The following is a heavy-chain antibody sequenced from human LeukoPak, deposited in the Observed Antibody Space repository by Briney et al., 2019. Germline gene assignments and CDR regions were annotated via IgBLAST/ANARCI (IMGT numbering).Heavy chain of an antibody. CDR1: GGSFSGYY. D-gene: IGHD5-12*01. J-gene: IGHJ6*03. Sequence: SETLSLTCAVYGGSFSGYYWSWIRQPPGKGLEWIGEINHSGSTNYNPSLKSRVTISVDTSKNQFSLKLSSVTAADTAVYYCARDSVIVATMDYYYYMDVWGKGTTVTISS. CDR2: INHSGST. V-gene: IGHV4-34*01. CDR3: ARDSVIVATMDYYYYMDV.